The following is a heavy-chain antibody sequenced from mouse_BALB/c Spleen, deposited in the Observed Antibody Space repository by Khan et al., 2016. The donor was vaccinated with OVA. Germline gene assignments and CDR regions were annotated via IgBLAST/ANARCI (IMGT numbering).Heavy chain of an antibody. CDR2: IDPFNGGT. CDR3: ARNYYGSTDYYAMDY. D-gene: IGHD1-1*01. J-gene: IGHJ4*01. CDR1: GYSFTSYY. V-gene: IGHV1S135*01. Sequence: MQLEESGPELMKPGASVKISCKASGYSFTSYYMHWVKQSHGKSLEWIGYIDPFNGGTSYNQKFKGKATLTVDKSSSTAYMHLSSLTSEDSAVYYCARNYYGSTDYYAMDYWGQGTSVTVSS.